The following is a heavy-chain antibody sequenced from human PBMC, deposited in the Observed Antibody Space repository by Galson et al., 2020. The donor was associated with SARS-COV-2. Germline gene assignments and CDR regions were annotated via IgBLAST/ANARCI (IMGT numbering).Heavy chain of an antibody. CDR3: VRSLASSATAFDY. D-gene: IGHD2-15*01. CDR1: GFSLTTGGVG. J-gene: IGHJ4*02. CDR2: LYRDDDK. Sequence: SGPTLVKPTQTLTLTCSISGFSLTTGGVGVGWIRQPPGKALERLALLYRDDDKRHSSSLKSRLTITEDTSKSQVDLTMTNMDPVDTATKCCVRSLASSATAFDYWGQGTLVTVSS. V-gene: IGHV2-5*02.